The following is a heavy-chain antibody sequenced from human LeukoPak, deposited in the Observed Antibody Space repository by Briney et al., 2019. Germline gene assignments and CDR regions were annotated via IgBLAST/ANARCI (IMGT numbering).Heavy chain of an antibody. Sequence: PSETLSLTCAVYGGSFSGYYWSWIPQPPGKGLEWIGEINHSGSTNYNPSLKSRVTISVDTSKNQFSLKLSSVTAADTAVYFCATPDKIVRNWGQGTLVTVSS. D-gene: IGHD2-15*01. CDR2: INHSGST. V-gene: IGHV4-34*01. J-gene: IGHJ4*02. CDR3: ATPDKIVRN. CDR1: GGSFSGYY.